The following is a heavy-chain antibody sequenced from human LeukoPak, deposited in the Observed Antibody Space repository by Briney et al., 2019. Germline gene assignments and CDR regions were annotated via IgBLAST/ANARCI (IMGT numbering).Heavy chain of an antibody. CDR3: ARELYSSGYHDAFDI. D-gene: IGHD3-22*01. CDR1: GGSFSGYY. CDR2: INHSGST. J-gene: IGHJ3*02. V-gene: IGHV4-34*01. Sequence: SETLSLTCAVYGGSFSGYYWSWIRQPPGKGLEWIWEINHSGSTNYNPSLKSRVTISVDTSKNQFSLKLSSVTAADTAVYYCARELYSSGYHDAFDIWGQGTMVTVSS.